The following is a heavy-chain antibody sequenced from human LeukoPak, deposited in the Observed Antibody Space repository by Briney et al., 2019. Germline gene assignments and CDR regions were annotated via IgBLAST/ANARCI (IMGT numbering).Heavy chain of an antibody. D-gene: IGHD6-6*01. CDR1: GYTFTSYD. CDR3: ARGNPEYYFDY. J-gene: IGHJ4*02. Sequence: ASVKVPCKASGYTFTSYDINWVRQATGQGLEWMGWMTPNNGNTGYAQKFQGRVTITRNTSISTAYMELSSLRSEDTAVYYCARGNPEYYFDYWGQGSLVTVSS. CDR2: MTPNNGNT. V-gene: IGHV1-8*03.